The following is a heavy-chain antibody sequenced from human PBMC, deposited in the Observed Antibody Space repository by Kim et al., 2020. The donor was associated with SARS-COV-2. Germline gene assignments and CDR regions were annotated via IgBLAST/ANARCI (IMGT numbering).Heavy chain of an antibody. CDR3: AKDLEYEILSGPNWFDP. Sequence: VKGRFTISRVNSKNMLYLQMNSLRAEDTAVYYCAKDLEYEILSGPNWFDPWGQGTLVTVSS. D-gene: IGHD3-9*01. V-gene: IGHV3-33*06. J-gene: IGHJ5*02.